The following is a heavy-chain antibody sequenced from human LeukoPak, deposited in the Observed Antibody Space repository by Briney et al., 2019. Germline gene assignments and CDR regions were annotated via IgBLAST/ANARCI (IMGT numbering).Heavy chain of an antibody. J-gene: IGHJ4*02. CDR2: INQDGNSQ. D-gene: IGHD2-21*01. V-gene: IGHV3-7*01. CDR1: GFAFSSYW. Sequence: GGSLRLSCEASGFAFSSYWASWVRQAPGKGLEWVANINQDGNSQNYVDSVRGRFTISKDNAKNSVYLQMNSLRAEDTAVYYCARSLWPEDYWGQGIEVTVSS. CDR3: ARSLWPEDY.